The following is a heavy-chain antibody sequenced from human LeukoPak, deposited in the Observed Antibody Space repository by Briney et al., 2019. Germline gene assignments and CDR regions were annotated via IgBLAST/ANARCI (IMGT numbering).Heavy chain of an antibody. CDR1: GGSIFSTNW. CDR2: IFYSGST. CDR3: ASIIAVAGNYFDY. J-gene: IGHJ4*02. D-gene: IGHD6-19*01. V-gene: IGHV4-4*02. Sequence: SETLSLTCAVSGGSIFSTNWWSWVRQPPGKGLEWIGQIFYSGSTSYSPSLKSRVTISMDKSKNQFSLKLTSVTAADTAVYYCASIIAVAGNYFDYWGQGTLVTVSS.